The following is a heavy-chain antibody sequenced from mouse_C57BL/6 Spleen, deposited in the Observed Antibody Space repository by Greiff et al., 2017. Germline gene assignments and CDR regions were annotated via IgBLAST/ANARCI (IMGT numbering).Heavy chain of an antibody. V-gene: IGHV1-61*01. J-gene: IGHJ2*01. Sequence: QVQLQQPGAELVRPGSSVKLSCKASGYTFTSYWMDWVKQRPGQGLEWIGNIYPSDSETNYNQKFKDKATLTVDKSSSTAYMQLSSLTSEDSAVYYCAREGDGYSLFDDWGQGTTLTVSS. D-gene: IGHD2-3*01. CDR1: GYTFTSYW. CDR3: AREGDGYSLFDD. CDR2: IYPSDSET.